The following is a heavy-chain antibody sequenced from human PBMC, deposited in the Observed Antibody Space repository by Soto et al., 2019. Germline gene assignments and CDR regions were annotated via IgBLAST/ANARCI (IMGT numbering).Heavy chain of an antibody. V-gene: IGHV1-46*01. CDR2: INPSGGST. Sequence: GASVKVSCKASGYTFTSYYMHWVRRAPGQGLEWMGIINPSGGSTSYAQKFQGRVTMTRDTSTSTVYMELSSLRSEDTAVYYCARRENGYYYDSSGSDAFDIWGQGTMVTV. CDR3: ARRENGYYYDSSGSDAFDI. J-gene: IGHJ3*02. D-gene: IGHD3-22*01. CDR1: GYTFTSYY.